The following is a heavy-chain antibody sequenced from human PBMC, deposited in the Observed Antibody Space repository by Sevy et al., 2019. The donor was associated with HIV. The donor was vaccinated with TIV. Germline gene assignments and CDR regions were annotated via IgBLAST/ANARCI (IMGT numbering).Heavy chain of an antibody. J-gene: IGHJ5*02. V-gene: IGHV3-23*01. D-gene: IGHD2-15*01. CDR3: AKIPYFSAAWWFDP. Sequence: GGSLRLSCAASGFTFSSYIMSWVRQAPGKGLEWVSAISGGADSTHYADSVKGRFTISRDNSKNTLYLQMSSLRAEETAVYYGAKIPYFSAAWWFDPWGQGTLVTVSS. CDR1: GFTFSSYI. CDR2: ISGGADST.